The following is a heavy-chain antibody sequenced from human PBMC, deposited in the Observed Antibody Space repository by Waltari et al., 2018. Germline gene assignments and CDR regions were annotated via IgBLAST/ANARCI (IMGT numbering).Heavy chain of an antibody. D-gene: IGHD3-22*01. CDR2: IKSKTDGGTT. Sequence: EVQLVESGGGLVKPGGSLRLSCAASGFTFSNAWMSWVRQAPGKGLEWVGRIKSKTDGGTTDYAAPVKGRFTISRDDSKNTLYLQMNSLKTEDTAVYYCTTSILYYDSSGYIYYFDYWGQGTLVTVSS. CDR3: TTSILYYDSSGYIYYFDY. J-gene: IGHJ4*02. V-gene: IGHV3-15*01. CDR1: GFTFSNAW.